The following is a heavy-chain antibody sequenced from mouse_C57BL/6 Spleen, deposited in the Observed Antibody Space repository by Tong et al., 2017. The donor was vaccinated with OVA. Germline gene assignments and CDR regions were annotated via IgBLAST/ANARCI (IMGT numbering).Heavy chain of an antibody. D-gene: IGHD2-4*01. Sequence: EVQLQESGGGLVQPGGSRKLSCAASGFTFSSFGMHWVRQAPEKGLEWVAYISSGSSTIYYADTVKGRFTISRDNPKNTLFLQMTSLRSEDTAMYYCARYYYDERGYAMDYWGQGTSVTVSS. CDR2: ISSGSSTI. J-gene: IGHJ4*01. CDR1: GFTFSSFG. V-gene: IGHV5-17*02. CDR3: ARYYYDERGYAMDY.